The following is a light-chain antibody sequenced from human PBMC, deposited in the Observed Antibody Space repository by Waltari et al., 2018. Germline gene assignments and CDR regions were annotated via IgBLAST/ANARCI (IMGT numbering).Light chain of an antibody. J-gene: IGKJ1*01. CDR3: QQYNGYFTWT. CDR2: GAS. V-gene: IGKV1-5*01. Sequence: DVQMTQSPSTLSASVGDRVTITCRASQNIRDWLAWYQQRPGKAPRLLVYGASTLQTGVPARFSGSGSGTEFTLTINSLQPDEFATYYCQQYNGYFTWTFGQGTKVEIK. CDR1: QNIRDW.